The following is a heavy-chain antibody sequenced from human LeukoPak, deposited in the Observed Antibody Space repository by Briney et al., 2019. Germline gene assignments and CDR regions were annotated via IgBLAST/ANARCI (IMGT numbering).Heavy chain of an antibody. D-gene: IGHD2-15*01. CDR2: INHSGST. J-gene: IGHJ4*02. V-gene: IGHV4-34*01. Sequence: PSETLSLTCAVYGGSFSGYYWSWIRQPPGKGLEWIGEINHSGSTNYNPSLKSRVTISVDTSKNQFSLKLSSVTAEDTAVYYCAQKGGADYWGQGTLVTVSS. CDR3: AQKGGADY. CDR1: GGSFSGYY.